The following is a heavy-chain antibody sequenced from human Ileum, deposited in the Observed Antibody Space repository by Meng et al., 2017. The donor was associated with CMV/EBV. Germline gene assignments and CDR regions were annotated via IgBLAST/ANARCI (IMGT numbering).Heavy chain of an antibody. D-gene: IGHD5-18*01. CDR1: GFTVSSNY. CDR2: IYSGGST. Sequence: GGSLRLSCAASGFTVSSNYMSWVRQAPGKGLEWVSVIYSGGSTYYADSVKGRFTISRDNSKNTLYLQMNSLRAEDTAVYYCAREGVGYSYGPYYYYGMDVWGQGTTVT. CDR3: AREGVGYSYGPYYYYGMDV. V-gene: IGHV3-66*02. J-gene: IGHJ6*02.